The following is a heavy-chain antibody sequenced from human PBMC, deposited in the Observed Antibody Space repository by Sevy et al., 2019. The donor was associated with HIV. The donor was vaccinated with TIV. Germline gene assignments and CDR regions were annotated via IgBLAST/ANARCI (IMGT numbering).Heavy chain of an antibody. D-gene: IGHD1-1*01. J-gene: IGHJ1*01. V-gene: IGHV3-30-3*01. CDR2: ISFDGSNK. CDR1: AFTFTLYS. Sequence: GGSLRLSCAASAFTFTLYSMHWVRQAPGKGLEWVATISFDGSNKHYADSVKGRFTISRDNSQNSLYLQMNSVRTEDTAVYYCALERLSSDVAEYFQNWGQGTLVTVSS. CDR3: ALERLSSDVAEYFQN.